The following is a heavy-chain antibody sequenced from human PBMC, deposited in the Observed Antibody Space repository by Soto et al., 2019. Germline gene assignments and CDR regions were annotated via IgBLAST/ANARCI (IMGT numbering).Heavy chain of an antibody. J-gene: IGHJ4*02. Sequence: QVQLQQWGAGLLKPSETLSLNCAVTGGSLSGYYWSWIRQPPGKGLEWIGEVKDGGHTNYSPSLRRRVTISSDASNNQFSLRLNSVTAADTGVYYCARGHEDVVATHWDQGSLVTVSS. D-gene: IGHD5-12*01. CDR1: GGSLSGYY. CDR3: ARGHEDVVATH. CDR2: VKDGGHT. V-gene: IGHV4-34*01.